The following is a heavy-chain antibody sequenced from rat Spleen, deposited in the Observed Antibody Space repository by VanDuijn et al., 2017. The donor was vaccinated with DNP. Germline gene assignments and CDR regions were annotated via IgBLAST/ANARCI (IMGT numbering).Heavy chain of an antibody. V-gene: IGHV5-29*01. CDR1: GFTFSDYY. CDR2: ISYDGSDT. Sequence: EVQLVESDGGLVQPGRSLKLSCAASGFTFSDYYMAWVRPAPTKGLEWVAMISYDGSDTYYRDSVKGRFTISRDNAESTLYLQMDSLRSEDTATYYCARHDQLRGFAYWGQGTLVTVSS. CDR3: ARHDQLRGFAY. D-gene: IGHD1-10*01. J-gene: IGHJ3*01.